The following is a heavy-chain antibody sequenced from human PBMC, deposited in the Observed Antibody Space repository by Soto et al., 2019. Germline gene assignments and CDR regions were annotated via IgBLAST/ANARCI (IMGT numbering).Heavy chain of an antibody. J-gene: IGHJ4*02. V-gene: IGHV4-34*01. CDR2: INHSGSA. Sequence: SETLSLTCAVYGGSFSGYYWSWIRQPPGKGLEWIGEINHSGSANYNPSLKSRVTISVDTSKNQFSLKLSSVTVAVTAVYYCARGSRSIYWGQGTLVTVSS. D-gene: IGHD6-6*01. CDR1: GGSFSGYY. CDR3: ARGSRSIY.